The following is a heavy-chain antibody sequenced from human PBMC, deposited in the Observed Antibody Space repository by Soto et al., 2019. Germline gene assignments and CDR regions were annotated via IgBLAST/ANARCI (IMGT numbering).Heavy chain of an antibody. Sequence: QLQVQESGPGQVKPSQTLSLTCTVSGGSITSHHYYWGWIRQPPGKGLEWIGSIYSGGNTYYNPSLRRRLTIFVDTAKNLISLKLSSVTAADSAIYYCGSGPSTTWIDNWGLGTHVSVSS. D-gene: IGHD2-2*01. V-gene: IGHV4-39*01. CDR3: GSGPSTTWIDN. CDR1: GGSITSHHYY. J-gene: IGHJ4*02. CDR2: IYSGGNT.